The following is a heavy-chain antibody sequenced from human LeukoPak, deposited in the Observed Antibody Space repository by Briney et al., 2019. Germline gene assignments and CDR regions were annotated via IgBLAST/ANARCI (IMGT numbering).Heavy chain of an antibody. D-gene: IGHD3-10*01. Sequence: ASVKVSCKASGYTFTNYAIHWVRQAPGQRLEWMGWINAANSNTKYSEQFRGRVTITRDTSASTAYMEMSSLKSENTGVYYCARAHQPLWFRDLRVYAMDVWGKGTTVTVSS. CDR3: ARAHQPLWFRDLRVYAMDV. J-gene: IGHJ6*04. CDR2: INAANSNT. CDR1: GYTFTNYA. V-gene: IGHV1-3*01.